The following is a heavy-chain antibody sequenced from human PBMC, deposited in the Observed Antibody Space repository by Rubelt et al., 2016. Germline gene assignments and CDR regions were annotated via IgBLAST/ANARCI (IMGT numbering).Heavy chain of an antibody. D-gene: IGHD1-26*01. J-gene: IGHJ4*02. CDR1: GYTFTTYG. CDR2: SSAYNGDT. Sequence: QVQLVQSGAEVKKPGASVKVSCKASGYTFTTYGISWVRQAPGQGLEWLGWSSAYNGDTHTATKHQANITMTKDTSTGTAYMELRSLRADDTAVYYCAKDHVSVGASTHWGQGTLVTVSS. CDR3: AKDHVSVGASTH. V-gene: IGHV1-18*01.